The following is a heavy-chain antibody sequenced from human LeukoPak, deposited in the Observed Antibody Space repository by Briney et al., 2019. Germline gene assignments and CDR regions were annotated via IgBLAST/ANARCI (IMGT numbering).Heavy chain of an antibody. D-gene: IGHD6-19*01. Sequence: NPGGSLRLSCAASGFTFSNAWMSWVRQAPGKGLEWVGRIKSKTDGGTTDYAAPVKGRFTISRDDSKNTLYPQMNSLKTEDTAVYYCTTVRGAVAGYFDYWGQGTLVTVSS. CDR3: TTVRGAVAGYFDY. J-gene: IGHJ4*02. CDR2: IKSKTDGGTT. V-gene: IGHV3-15*01. CDR1: GFTFSNAW.